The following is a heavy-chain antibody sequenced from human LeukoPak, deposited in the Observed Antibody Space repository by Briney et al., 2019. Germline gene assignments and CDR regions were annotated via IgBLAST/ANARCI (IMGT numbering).Heavy chain of an antibody. D-gene: IGHD2-21*02. V-gene: IGHV3-11*01. J-gene: IGHJ4*02. Sequence: GGSLRLFCAASGFTFSDYYMNWIRQGPGEGLELVSYISSSGSTTHYVDSVKGRFTISRDNAKNSLSLQMNSLTAEDTAVYFCARDRPGGLLRPTVYWGEGTLVTVSS. CDR3: ARDRPGGLLRPTVY. CDR1: GFTFSDYY. CDR2: ISSSGSTT.